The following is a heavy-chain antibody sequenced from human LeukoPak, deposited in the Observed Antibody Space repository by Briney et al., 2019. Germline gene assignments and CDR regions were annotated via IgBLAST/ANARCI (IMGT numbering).Heavy chain of an antibody. D-gene: IGHD3-3*01. Sequence: SETLSLTCAVNGGSFSGYFWSWIRQPPGKGLEWIGEINHSGSTYYNASLKSRITISVDTSKRQFSLRMNSVTAVDTAVYFCAGYYSSIYGMDVWGQGTSVTVSS. CDR3: AGYYSSIYGMDV. J-gene: IGHJ6*02. CDR1: GGSFSGYF. CDR2: INHSGST. V-gene: IGHV4-34*01.